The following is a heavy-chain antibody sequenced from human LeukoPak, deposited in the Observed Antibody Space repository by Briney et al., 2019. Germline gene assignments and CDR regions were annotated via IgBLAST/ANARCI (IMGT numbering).Heavy chain of an antibody. CDR1: GYTFTSNG. Sequence: ASVKLPCKASGYTFTSNGISWVRQAPGQGLEWMGWISAYNGNTNNAHKLPGRVTMTTSTYTSTAYMELRSLRSDDTAVYYCARVDYDILTGFFSPGGAAGNYYYYYMDVWGKGTTVTVSS. CDR3: ARVDYDILTGFFSPGGAAGNYYYYYMDV. V-gene: IGHV1-18*01. J-gene: IGHJ6*03. D-gene: IGHD3-9*01. CDR2: ISAYNGNT.